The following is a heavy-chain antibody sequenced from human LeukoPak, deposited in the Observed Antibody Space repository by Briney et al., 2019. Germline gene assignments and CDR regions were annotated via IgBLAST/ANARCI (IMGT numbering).Heavy chain of an antibody. CDR3: ARGRITMVRGVIPY. V-gene: IGHV3-30-3*01. Sequence: GRSLRLSCAASGFTFSSYAMHWVRQAPGKGLEWVAVISYDGSNKYYADPVKGRFTISRDNSKNTLYLQMNSLRAEDTAVYYCARGRITMVRGVIPYWGQGTLVTVSS. CDR1: GFTFSSYA. CDR2: ISYDGSNK. D-gene: IGHD3-10*01. J-gene: IGHJ4*02.